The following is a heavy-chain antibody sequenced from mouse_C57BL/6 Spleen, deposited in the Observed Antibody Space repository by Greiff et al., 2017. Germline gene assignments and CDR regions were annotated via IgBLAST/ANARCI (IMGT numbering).Heavy chain of an antibody. V-gene: IGHV14-2*01. J-gene: IGHJ2*01. D-gene: IGHD2-3*01. CDR1: GFNIKDYY. CDR2: IDPEDGET. Sequence: VHVKQSGAELVKPGASVKLSCTASGFNIKDYYMHWVKQRTEQGLEWIGRIDPEDGETKYAPTFQGKATITADTSSNTAYLQLSSLTSEDTAVYYCARSALDGYYLDYWGQGTTLTVSS. CDR3: ARSALDGYYLDY.